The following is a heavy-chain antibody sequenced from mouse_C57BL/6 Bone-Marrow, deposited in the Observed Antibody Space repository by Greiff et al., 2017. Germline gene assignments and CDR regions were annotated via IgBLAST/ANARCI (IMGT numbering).Heavy chain of an antibody. J-gene: IGHJ1*03. CDR1: GYTFTSYD. CDR3: ARDYGSSYWYFDV. V-gene: IGHV1-85*01. D-gene: IGHD1-1*01. Sequence: QVQLKESGPELVKPGASVKLSCKASGYTFTSYDINWVKQRPGQGLEWIGEIYPRDGSTKYNEKFKGKATLTVDTSSSTAYKELHSLTSEDSAVYFCARDYGSSYWYFDVWGTGTTVTVSA. CDR2: IYPRDGST.